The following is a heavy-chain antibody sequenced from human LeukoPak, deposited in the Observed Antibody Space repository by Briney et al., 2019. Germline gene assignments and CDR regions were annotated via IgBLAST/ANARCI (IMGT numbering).Heavy chain of an antibody. CDR3: ARGWASEAFDY. D-gene: IGHD3-16*01. CDR1: GFTLSRYS. CDR2: VSSSSSYI. Sequence: GGSLRLSCAASGFTLSRYSMNWVRQAPGRGLEWVSSVSSSSSYIYYADSVKGRFTISRDNAKNSLYLQMDSLRVEDTAVYYCARGWASEAFDYWGQGTLVTVSS. V-gene: IGHV3-21*01. J-gene: IGHJ4*02.